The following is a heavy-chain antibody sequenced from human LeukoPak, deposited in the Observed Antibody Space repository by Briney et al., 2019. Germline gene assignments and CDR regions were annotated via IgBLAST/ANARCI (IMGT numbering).Heavy chain of an antibody. V-gene: IGHV3-7*01. Sequence: GGSLRLSCAASGFTFSSHWMGWVRQAPGKGLEWLANIGPDGNGKNHVDSVKGRFTISRENAKNSLYLQMNSLKADETAVYFCARVLLGNAHDTMDVWGQGTTITVSS. CDR2: IGPDGNGK. D-gene: IGHD3-16*01. J-gene: IGHJ6*02. CDR3: ARVLLGNAHDTMDV. CDR1: GFTFSSHW.